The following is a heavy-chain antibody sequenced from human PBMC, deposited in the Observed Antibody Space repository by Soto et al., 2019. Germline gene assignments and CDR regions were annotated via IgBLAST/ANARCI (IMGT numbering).Heavy chain of an antibody. CDR1: GGSISTSSYY. CDR3: VGHMRTTISGVVTDAAFDI. D-gene: IGHD3-3*01. J-gene: IGHJ3*02. Sequence: SETLSLTCTVSGGSISTSSYYWGWIRQPPGKGLEWIGDPSHRGRTYYNPSLKSRDTISVHTSKTQFSLNLRSVTAADWAVYYCVGHMRTTISGVVTDAAFDICGLGTLVT. V-gene: IGHV4-39*01. CDR2: PSHRGRT.